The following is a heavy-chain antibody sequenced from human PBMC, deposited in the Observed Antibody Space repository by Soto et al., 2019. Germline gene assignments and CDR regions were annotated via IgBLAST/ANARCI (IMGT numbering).Heavy chain of an antibody. D-gene: IGHD1-7*01. CDR2: ISSSSSYI. J-gene: IGHJ5*02. V-gene: IGHV3-21*01. Sequence: PGGSLRLSCAASGFTFSSYSMNWVRQAPGKGLEWVSSISSSSSYIYYADSVKGRFTISRDNAKNSLYLQMNSLRAEDTAVYYCARENYMYNWFDPWGQGTLVTVSS. CDR3: ARENYMYNWFDP. CDR1: GFTFSSYS.